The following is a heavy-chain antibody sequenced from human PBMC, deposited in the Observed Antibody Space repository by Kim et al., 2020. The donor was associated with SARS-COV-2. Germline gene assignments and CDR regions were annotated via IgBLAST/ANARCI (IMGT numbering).Heavy chain of an antibody. CDR3: ARGGIFGVGRTGYSYYMDV. Sequence: SETLSLTCAVYGGSFSGYYWSWIRQPPGKGLEWIGEINHSGSTNYNPSLKSRVTISVDTSKNQFSLKLSSVTAADTAVYYCARGGIFGVGRTGYSYYMDVWGKGTKVTVSS. J-gene: IGHJ6*03. D-gene: IGHD3-3*01. CDR2: INHSGST. CDR1: GGSFSGYY. V-gene: IGHV4-34*01.